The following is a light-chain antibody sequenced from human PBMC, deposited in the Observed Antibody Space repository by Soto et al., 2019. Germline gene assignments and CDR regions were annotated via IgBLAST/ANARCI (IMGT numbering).Light chain of an antibody. J-gene: IGLJ2*01. V-gene: IGLV2-11*01. CDR1: SRDVGAYNY. Sequence: QSALTQPRSVSGSPGQSVTISCTGTSRDVGAYNYVSWYQQHPGKAPKLIIYDVSKWPSGVPDRFSGSKSGNTASLTISGLQAEDEADYYCCSSAVSSTVIFGGGTKVTVL. CDR3: CSSAVSSTVI. CDR2: DVS.